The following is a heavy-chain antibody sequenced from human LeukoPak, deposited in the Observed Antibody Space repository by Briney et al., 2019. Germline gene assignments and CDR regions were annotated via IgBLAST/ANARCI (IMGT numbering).Heavy chain of an antibody. CDR1: GYTLTDYY. CDR3: ARAHMTTVTLGDY. D-gene: IGHD4-11*01. CDR2: INPNSGVT. Sequence: ASVKVSCKASGYTLTDYYIHWVRQARGQGLEWMGWINPNSGVTNYAQKFQGRVTLTRDTPISTAYMEVSRLRSDDTAVYYCARAHMTTVTLGDYWGQGTLVTVSS. J-gene: IGHJ4*02. V-gene: IGHV1-2*02.